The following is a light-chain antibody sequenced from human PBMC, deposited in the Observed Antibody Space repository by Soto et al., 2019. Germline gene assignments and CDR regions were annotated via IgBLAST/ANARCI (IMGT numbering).Light chain of an antibody. CDR1: QSVSTN. Sequence: IVMTQSPATLSVSPGERATLSCTASQSVSTNLAWYQQKPGQAPRVLMYNVSTRATAIPARFSGSGSGTEFTLTISSLQSEDFAVYYCQQYNNWPRGTFGQGTRWIS. CDR3: QQYNNWPRGT. CDR2: NVS. J-gene: IGKJ1*01. V-gene: IGKV3-15*01.